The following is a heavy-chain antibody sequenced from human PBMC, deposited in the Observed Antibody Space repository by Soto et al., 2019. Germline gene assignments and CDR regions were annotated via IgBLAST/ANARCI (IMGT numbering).Heavy chain of an antibody. CDR3: AKVAVAGPAFYYHYMDV. V-gene: IGHV5-51*01. D-gene: IGHD6-19*01. CDR2: IYPGDSDT. Sequence: PGESLKISCKGSGYTFSNYCIGWVRQMPGKGLEWMGIIYPGDSDTTYSPYFQGQVTISADKSISTAYLQWSTLKASDTAMYYCAKVAVAGPAFYYHYMDVWGKGTTVTVSS. J-gene: IGHJ6*03. CDR1: GYTFSNYC.